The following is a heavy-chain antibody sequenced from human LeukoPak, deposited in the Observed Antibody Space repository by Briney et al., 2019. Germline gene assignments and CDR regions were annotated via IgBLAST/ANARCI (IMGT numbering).Heavy chain of an antibody. J-gene: IGHJ3*02. CDR2: IRSKAYGGTT. Sequence: GGSLRLSCTASGFTFGDYAMSWVRQAPGKGLEWVGFIRSKAYGGTTEYAASVKGRFTISRDDSKSIAYLQMNSLKTEDTAVYYCTREYNWNPLPGPSGAFDIWGQGTMVTVSS. D-gene: IGHD1-20*01. V-gene: IGHV3-49*04. CDR3: TREYNWNPLPGPSGAFDI. CDR1: GFTFGDYA.